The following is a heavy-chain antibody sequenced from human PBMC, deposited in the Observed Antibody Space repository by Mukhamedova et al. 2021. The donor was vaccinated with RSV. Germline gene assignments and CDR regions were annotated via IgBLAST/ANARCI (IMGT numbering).Heavy chain of an antibody. CDR3: AKEVEYSYGDY. CDR2: GRT. V-gene: IGHV3-23*01. J-gene: IGHJ4*02. D-gene: IGHD5-18*01. Sequence: GRTYYAGSVKGRFAISRDNSRNLVFLQMNSLRAEDAAVYYCAKEVEYSYGDYWGQGALVTVSS.